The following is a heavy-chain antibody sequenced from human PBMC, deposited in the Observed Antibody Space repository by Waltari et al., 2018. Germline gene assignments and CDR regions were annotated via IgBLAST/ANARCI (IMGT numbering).Heavy chain of an antibody. D-gene: IGHD2-2*01. CDR2: INHSGST. CDR1: GGSFSGYY. J-gene: IGHJ5*02. V-gene: IGHV4-34*01. CDR3: ARGYCSSTSCYAWFDP. Sequence: QVQLQPWGAGLLKPSETLSLTCAVYGGSFSGYYWSWIRQPPGKGLEWIGEINHSGSTNYNPSLKSRVTISVDTSKNQFSLKLSSVTAADTAVYYCARGYCSSTSCYAWFDPWGQGTLVTVSS.